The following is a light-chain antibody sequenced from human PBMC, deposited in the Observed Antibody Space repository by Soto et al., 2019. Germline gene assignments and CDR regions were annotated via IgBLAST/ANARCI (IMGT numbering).Light chain of an antibody. Sequence: DIQMTQSPSSLSASVGDRVTITCRASQTISSYLNWYQQKPGRAPKLLIYAASSLQSGVPSRLSGSGSGTDFTLTISSLQPEDFATYYCKKSYTTPITFGQGTRLEIK. J-gene: IGKJ5*01. V-gene: IGKV1-39*01. CDR2: AAS. CDR1: QTISSY. CDR3: KKSYTTPIT.